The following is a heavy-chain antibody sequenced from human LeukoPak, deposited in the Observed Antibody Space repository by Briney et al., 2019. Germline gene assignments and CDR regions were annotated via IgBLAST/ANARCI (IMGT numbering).Heavy chain of an antibody. CDR1: GFVFTNFG. Sequence: GGSLRLSRQTSGFVFTNFGMHWVRQAPGKGLEWLAFVRFDASNEYYADSVKGRFTISRDNSRNTLYLQMKSLRTDDTGVYSCAKDSNSGYVSVGPNYWGLGTQVTVSS. CDR3: AKDSNSGYVSVGPNY. CDR2: VRFDASNE. J-gene: IGHJ4*02. D-gene: IGHD5-12*01. V-gene: IGHV3-30*02.